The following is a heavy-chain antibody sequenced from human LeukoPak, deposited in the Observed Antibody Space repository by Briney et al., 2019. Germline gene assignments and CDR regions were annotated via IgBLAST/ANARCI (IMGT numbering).Heavy chain of an antibody. J-gene: IGHJ6*03. CDR1: GFTFSDYY. D-gene: IGHD3-9*01. CDR3: ARVKIGSTSCSPFYDVLTGSCPYHYMDV. CDR2: ISSSGTTI. Sequence: GGSLRLSCAASGFTFSDYYMSWIRQAPGKGLEWVSYISSSGTTIYYADSVKGRFTISRDNAKNSLYLQMNSLRAEDTAVYYCARVKIGSTSCSPFYDVLTGSCPYHYMDVWGKGTTVTVSS. V-gene: IGHV3-11*01.